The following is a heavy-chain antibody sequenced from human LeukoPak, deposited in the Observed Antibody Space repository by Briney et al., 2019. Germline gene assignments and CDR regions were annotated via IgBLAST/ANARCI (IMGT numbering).Heavy chain of an antibody. V-gene: IGHV1-2*02. D-gene: IGHD4-17*01. CDR2: INPNSGGT. CDR3: ARDKHRYGDNEHWFDP. CDR1: GYTFTGYY. J-gene: IGHJ5*02. Sequence: GSSVKVSCKASGYTFTGYYMHWVRPAPGQGLEWMGWINPNSGGTNYAQMFQGRVTMSRDPSISTAYRELSRLRSDDTAVYYCARDKHRYGDNEHWFDPWGQGTLVIVSS.